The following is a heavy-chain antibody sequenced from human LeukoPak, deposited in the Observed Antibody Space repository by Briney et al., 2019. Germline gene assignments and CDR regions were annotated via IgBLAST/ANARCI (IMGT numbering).Heavy chain of an antibody. CDR3: ARDWVDQRGPPGTYYYYVDV. D-gene: IGHD2-2*01. CDR2: INPSGGST. J-gene: IGHJ6*03. V-gene: IGHV1-46*01. CDR1: GYTFTSYY. Sequence: ASVKVSCKASGYTFTSYYMHWVRQAPGQGLEWMGIINPSGGSTSYAQKFQGRVTMTRDMSTSTVYMELSRLRSDDTAVYYCARDWVDQRGPPGTYYYYVDVWGKGTTVTVSS.